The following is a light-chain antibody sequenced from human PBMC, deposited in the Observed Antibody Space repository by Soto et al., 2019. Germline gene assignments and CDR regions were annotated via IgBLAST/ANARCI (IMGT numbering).Light chain of an antibody. Sequence: QSALTQPASVSGSPGQSITISCTGTSSDVGGYNYVSWYQQHPGKAPKLMIYEVSNRPSGVSNRFSGSKSGNTASLTISGLQAEDEADYYCSSYTSSITPLDFGTGTKLTVL. V-gene: IGLV2-14*01. CDR2: EVS. J-gene: IGLJ1*01. CDR3: SSYTSSITPLD. CDR1: SSDVGGYNY.